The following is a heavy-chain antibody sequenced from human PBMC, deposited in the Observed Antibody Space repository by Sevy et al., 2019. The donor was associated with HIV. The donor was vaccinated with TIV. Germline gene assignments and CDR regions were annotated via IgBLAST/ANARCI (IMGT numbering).Heavy chain of an antibody. CDR1: GFTFSSFG. J-gene: IGHJ6*02. V-gene: IGHV3-30*18. Sequence: GGSLRLSCAASGFTFSSFGMHWVRQAPGKGLEWVSFISYDGSNKNYADSVKGRLTVSRDKAKNTLYLQINSLRPEDTAVYYCAKDLDYFDSSAGPSSLMYNYYYGLEDWGPGTTVTVSS. D-gene: IGHD3-22*01. CDR3: AKDLDYFDSSAGPSSLMYNYYYGLED. CDR2: ISYDGSNK.